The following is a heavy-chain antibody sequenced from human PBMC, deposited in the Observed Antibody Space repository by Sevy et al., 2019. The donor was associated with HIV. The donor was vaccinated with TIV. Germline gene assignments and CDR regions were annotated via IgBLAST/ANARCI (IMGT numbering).Heavy chain of an antibody. V-gene: IGHV3-30*04. CDR1: GFTFSNYD. CDR2: ISHDERYK. D-gene: IGHD2-21*02. CDR3: ARLVCRGGDSYYLDS. Sequence: GGCLRLSCAASGFTFSNYDMHWVRQAPGKGLDWVAVISHDERYKNYAESVKVRFTISRDNFKNTLFLQMDSLRPEDTAVYFCARLVCRGGDSYYLDSWGQRALVTVSS. J-gene: IGHJ4*02.